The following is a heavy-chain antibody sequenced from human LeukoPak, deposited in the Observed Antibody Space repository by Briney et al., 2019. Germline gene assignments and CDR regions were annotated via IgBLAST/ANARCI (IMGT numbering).Heavy chain of an antibody. CDR2: IYYSGST. J-gene: IGHJ5*02. V-gene: IGHV4-59*08. D-gene: IGHD6-13*01. CDR1: GGSISSYY. Sequence: TSETLSLTCTVSGGSISSYYWSWIRQPPGKGLEWIGYIYYSGSTNYNPSLKSRVTISVDTSKNQFSLKLSSVTAADTAVYYCARGRHVAAVWFWFDPWGQGTLVTVSS. CDR3: ARGRHVAAVWFWFDP.